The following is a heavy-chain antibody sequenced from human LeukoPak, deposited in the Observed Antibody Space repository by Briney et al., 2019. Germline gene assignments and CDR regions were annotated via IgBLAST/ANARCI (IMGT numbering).Heavy chain of an antibody. CDR3: ARHIGGGIEDMDV. CDR1: GGSIGTYY. CDR2: IYVTGN. D-gene: IGHD3-16*02. V-gene: IGHV4-59*08. Sequence: SETLSLACTVSGGSIGTYYCSWVRQSPGKGLEWIGYIYVTGNRYNPYLQSRVTISVDTSRNQFFLKMSSVTAADTAVYYCARHIGGGIEDMDVWGKGTKVTVSS. J-gene: IGHJ6*03.